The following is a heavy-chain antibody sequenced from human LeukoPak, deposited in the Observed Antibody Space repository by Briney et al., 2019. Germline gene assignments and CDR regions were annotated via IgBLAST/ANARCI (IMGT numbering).Heavy chain of an antibody. D-gene: IGHD4-17*01. V-gene: IGHV1-2*02. Sequence: ASVKVSCKASGYTFTGYYMHWVRQAPGQGLEWMGWINPNSGGTNYAQKFQGRVTMTRDTSISTAYMELSRLRSDDTAVYYCARDLVDYADYVFPYYYYGMDVWGQGTTVTVSS. J-gene: IGHJ6*02. CDR2: INPNSGGT. CDR1: GYTFTGYY. CDR3: ARDLVDYADYVFPYYYYGMDV.